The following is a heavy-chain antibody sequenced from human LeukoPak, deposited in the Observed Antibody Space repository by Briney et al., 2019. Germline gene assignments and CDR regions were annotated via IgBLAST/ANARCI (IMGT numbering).Heavy chain of an antibody. J-gene: IGHJ5*02. V-gene: IGHV4-34*01. D-gene: IGHD6-13*01. CDR1: GGSFSGYY. Sequence: SETLSLTCAVYGGSFSGYYWSWIRRPPGKGLEWIGEINHSGSTNYNPSLKSRVTISVDTSKNQFSLKLSSVTAADTAVYYCARERYSSSWYRTGWFDPWGQGTLVTVSS. CDR2: INHSGST. CDR3: ARERYSSSWYRTGWFDP.